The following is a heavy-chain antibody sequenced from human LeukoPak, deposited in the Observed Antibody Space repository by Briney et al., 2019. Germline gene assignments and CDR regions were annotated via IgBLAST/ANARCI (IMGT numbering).Heavy chain of an antibody. CDR1: GFTLSTNS. CDR3: ARAAHDIPIIDLDY. CDR2: ISNTGTYT. V-gene: IGHV3-21*01. D-gene: IGHD3-9*01. J-gene: IGHJ4*02. Sequence: PGGSLRLSCAASGFTLSTNSMNWVRQAPGKGLEWVSSISNTGTYTHYADSLKGRFTISRDNAKNSLYLQMNSLRADDTAVYYCARAAHDIPIIDLDYWGQGTLVTVSS.